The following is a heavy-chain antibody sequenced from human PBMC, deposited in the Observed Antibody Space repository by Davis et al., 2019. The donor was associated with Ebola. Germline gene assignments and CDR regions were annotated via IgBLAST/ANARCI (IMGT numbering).Heavy chain of an antibody. J-gene: IGHJ3*02. CDR3: ARDANYCRSPICYDVFDI. CDR2: IKEDGSEM. D-gene: IGHD2-2*01. Sequence: GESLKISCAASKFTFRSYWMTWVRQAPGKGLEWVANIKEDGSEMNYGDSVKGRFTISRDNAKNSLYLQMNSLRAEDTALYYCARDANYCRSPICYDVFDIWGQGTMVTVSS. V-gene: IGHV3-7*03. CDR1: KFTFRSYW.